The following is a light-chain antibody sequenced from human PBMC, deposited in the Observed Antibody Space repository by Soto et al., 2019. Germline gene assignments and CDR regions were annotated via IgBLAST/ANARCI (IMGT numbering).Light chain of an antibody. V-gene: IGKV1-33*01. CDR3: QPYDNLPPT. J-gene: IGKJ5*01. CDR2: DAS. CDR1: QDISNY. Sequence: DIQMTQSPSSLSASVGDRVTITCQASQDISNYLNWYQQKPGKAPKLLNYDASNLETGVPSRFSGSGSGTDFTFTISSLQPEDIATDYCQPYDNLPPTFGQGTRLESK.